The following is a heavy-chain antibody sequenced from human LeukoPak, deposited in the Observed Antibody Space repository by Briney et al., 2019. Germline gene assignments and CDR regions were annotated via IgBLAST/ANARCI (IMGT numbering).Heavy chain of an antibody. CDR1: GGSISSSSYY. J-gene: IGHJ2*01. V-gene: IGHV4-39*01. CDR2: IYYSGST. Sequence: SETLSLTCTVSGGSISSSSYYWGWIRQPPGKGLEWIGSIYYSGSTYYNPSVKSRVTISVDTSKNQFSLKLSSVTAADTAVYYCARLQSRPRYFDLWGRGTLVTVSS. CDR3: ARLQSRPRYFDL.